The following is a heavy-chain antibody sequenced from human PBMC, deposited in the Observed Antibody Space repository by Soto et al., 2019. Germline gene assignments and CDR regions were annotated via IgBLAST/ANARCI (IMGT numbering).Heavy chain of an antibody. V-gene: IGHV4-61*01. CDR1: GGSVSSGSYY. Sequence: LSLTCTVSGGSVSSGSYYWSWIRQPPGKGLEWIGYIYYSGSTNYNPSLKSRVTISVDTSKNQFSLKLSSVTAADTAVYYCARGVPVESSGYYSTFDYWGQGTLVTVSS. J-gene: IGHJ4*02. CDR2: IYYSGST. D-gene: IGHD3-22*01. CDR3: ARGVPVESSGYYSTFDY.